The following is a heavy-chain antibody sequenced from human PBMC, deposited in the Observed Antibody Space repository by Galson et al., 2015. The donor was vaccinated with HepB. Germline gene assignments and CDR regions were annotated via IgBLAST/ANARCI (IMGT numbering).Heavy chain of an antibody. Sequence: SLRLSCAASGFTFSDYYMRWIRQAPGKGLEWLSSISHSTLNTIYADSVKGRFTISRDNAKNSLFLQINSLRAEDTAVYYCARVADADYGDHTHFDFWGQGVLVTVSS. V-gene: IGHV3-11*06. CDR2: ISHSTLNT. J-gene: IGHJ4*02. CDR1: GFTFSDYY. CDR3: ARVADADYGDHTHFDF. D-gene: IGHD4-17*01.